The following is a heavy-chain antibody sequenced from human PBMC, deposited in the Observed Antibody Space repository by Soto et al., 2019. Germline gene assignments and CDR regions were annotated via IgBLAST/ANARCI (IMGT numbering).Heavy chain of an antibody. CDR3: TKDSGYQSSYYSGMEV. J-gene: IGHJ6*02. V-gene: IGHV3-30-3*01. Sequence: QMQLVESGGGVVQPRRSLRLSCAASRFTFSNCAMHWVRQAPGKGLEWVSVISYDGSSKYYADSVKGRFTISRDNSKSTLFLQMDSLRAADTAIYYCTKDSGYQSSYYSGMEVWGQGTTVTVSS. CDR2: ISYDGSSK. D-gene: IGHD6-25*01. CDR1: RFTFSNCA.